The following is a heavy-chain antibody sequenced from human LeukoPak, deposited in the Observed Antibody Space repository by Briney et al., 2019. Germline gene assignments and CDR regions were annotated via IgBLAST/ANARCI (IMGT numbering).Heavy chain of an antibody. CDR2: VNPNSGGT. V-gene: IGHV1-2*02. J-gene: IGHJ4*02. D-gene: IGHD5-24*01. Sequence: ASVKVSCKASGYTFTDYYLHWVRQAPGQGLEWMGWVNPNSGGTNYAQTFQGRVTMTRDTSITTAYLELSRLRSDDTAVYYCARIGYNHYFDYWGQGTLVTVSS. CDR3: ARIGYNHYFDY. CDR1: GYTFTDYY.